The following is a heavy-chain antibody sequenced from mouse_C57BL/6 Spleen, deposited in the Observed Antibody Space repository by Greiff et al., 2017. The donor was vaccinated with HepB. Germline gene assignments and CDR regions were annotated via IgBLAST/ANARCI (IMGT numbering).Heavy chain of an antibody. CDR3: ARRVYYGSSSFAY. V-gene: IGHV1-50*01. J-gene: IGHJ3*01. D-gene: IGHD1-1*01. CDR1: GYTFTSYW. Sequence: QVQLQQPGAELVKPGASVKLSCKASGYTFTSYWMQWVKQRPGQGLEWIGEIDPSDSYTNYNQKFKGKATLTVDTSSSTAYMQLSSLTSEDSAVYYCARRVYYGSSSFAYWGQGTLVTVSA. CDR2: IDPSDSYT.